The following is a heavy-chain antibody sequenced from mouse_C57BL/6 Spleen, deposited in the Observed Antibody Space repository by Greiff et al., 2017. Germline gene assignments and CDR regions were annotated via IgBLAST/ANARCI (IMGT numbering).Heavy chain of an antibody. V-gene: IGHV7-3*01. CDR2: ISNKANGYTT. CDR1: GFTFTDYY. J-gene: IGHJ1*03. CDR3: ARYWGSGYFDV. Sequence: EVQLVESGGGLVQPGGSLSLSCAASGFTFTDYYMSWVRQPPGKALEWLGFISNKANGYTTEYSASVKGRFTISRDNSQSILYLQMNALRAEDSATYYCARYWGSGYFDVWGTGTTVTVSA.